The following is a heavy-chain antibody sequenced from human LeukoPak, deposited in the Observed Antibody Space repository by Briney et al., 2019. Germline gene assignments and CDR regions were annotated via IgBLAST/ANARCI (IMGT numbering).Heavy chain of an antibody. V-gene: IGHV3-23*01. J-gene: IGHJ4*02. Sequence: GGSLRLSCVGSGFTFRSHAMSWVRQAPEKGLEFVSGIYENGGTTYYADSVKGRFSISRDNSKNTLYLQMDSLRGEDTAVYYCARGREAPYYDFWSGYPHYWGQGTLVTVSS. CDR3: ARGREAPYYDFWSGYPHY. CDR1: GFTFRSHA. CDR2: IYENGGTT. D-gene: IGHD3-3*01.